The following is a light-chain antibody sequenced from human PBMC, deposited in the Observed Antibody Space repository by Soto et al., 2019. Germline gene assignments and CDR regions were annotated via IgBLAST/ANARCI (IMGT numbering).Light chain of an antibody. J-gene: IGKJ5*01. V-gene: IGKV3-11*01. CDR1: QSISSY. CDR3: HQRSDSFT. Sequence: EIVLTQSPATLSLSPGERATLSCRASQSISSYLAWYQHKPGQTPRLVIYDASNRATGIPARFSGSGSGTDCTRTISSLEPEDVAVYYCHQRSDSFTVGQGTRLEIK. CDR2: DAS.